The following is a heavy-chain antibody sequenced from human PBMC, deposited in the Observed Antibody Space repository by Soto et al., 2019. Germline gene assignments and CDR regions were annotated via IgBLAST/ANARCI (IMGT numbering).Heavy chain of an antibody. CDR2: IIPILGIA. CDR1: GGTFSSYT. CDR3: ARDIRDSSSWYDFDY. J-gene: IGHJ4*02. V-gene: IGHV1-69*04. D-gene: IGHD6-13*01. Sequence: GASVKVSCKASGGTFSSYTISWVRQAPGQGLEWMGRIIPILGIANYAQKFQGRVTITADKSTSTAYMELSSLRSEDTAVYYCARDIRDSSSWYDFDYWGQGTLVTVSS.